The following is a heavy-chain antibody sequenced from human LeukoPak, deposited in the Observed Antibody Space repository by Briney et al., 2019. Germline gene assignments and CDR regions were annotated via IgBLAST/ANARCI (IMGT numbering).Heavy chain of an antibody. Sequence: PSETLSLASAVYGGSFSGYYWSWIRQPPGKGLEWIGEINHSGSTNYNPSLKSRVTISVDTSKNQFSLKLSSVTAADTAVYYCARRHKGRRFDLWGQGTLVTVSS. CDR2: INHSGST. CDR1: GGSFSGYY. D-gene: IGHD2-15*01. J-gene: IGHJ5*02. CDR3: ARRHKGRRFDL. V-gene: IGHV4-34*01.